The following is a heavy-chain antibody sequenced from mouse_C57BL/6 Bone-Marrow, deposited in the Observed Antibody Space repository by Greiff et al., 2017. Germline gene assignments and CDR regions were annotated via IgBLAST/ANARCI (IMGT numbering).Heavy chain of an antibody. J-gene: IGHJ2*01. D-gene: IGHD3-1*01. Sequence: VHLVESGAELVRPGASVTLSCKASGYTFTDYEMHWVKQTPVHGLEWIGAIDPETGGTAYNQKFKSKAILTADKSSSTAYMELRSLTSEDSAVYYCTRMRGLRGDYWGQGTTLTVSS. V-gene: IGHV1-15*01. CDR1: GYTFTDYE. CDR2: IDPETGGT. CDR3: TRMRGLRGDY.